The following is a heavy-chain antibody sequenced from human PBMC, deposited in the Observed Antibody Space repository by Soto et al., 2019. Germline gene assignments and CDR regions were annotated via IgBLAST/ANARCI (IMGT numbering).Heavy chain of an antibody. CDR3: ARSSGRPGLVTNYYYYMDV. V-gene: IGHV1-69*02. CDR1: GGTFSSYT. D-gene: IGHD3-9*01. J-gene: IGHJ6*03. CDR2: IIPILGIA. Sequence: QVQLVQSGAEVKKPGSSVKVSRKASGGTFSSYTISWVRQAPGQGLEWMGRIIPILGIANYAQKFQGRVTITADKSTSTAYMELSSLRSEDTAVYYCARSSGRPGLVTNYYYYMDVWGKGTTVTVSS.